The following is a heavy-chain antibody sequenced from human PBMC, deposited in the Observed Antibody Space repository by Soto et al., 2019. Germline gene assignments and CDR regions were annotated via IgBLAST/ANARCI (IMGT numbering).Heavy chain of an antibody. Sequence: LRLSCAASGFTFSSYGMHWVRQAPGKGLEWVAVILYDGTKKYYADSMKGRFTISRDNSKNTLYLQMNSLRAEDTAVYYCAKDRGALRWSEEHYYFDYWGQGTLVTVSS. D-gene: IGHD4-17*01. CDR2: ILYDGTKK. CDR3: AKDRGALRWSEEHYYFDY. CDR1: GFTFSSYG. J-gene: IGHJ4*02. V-gene: IGHV3-30*18.